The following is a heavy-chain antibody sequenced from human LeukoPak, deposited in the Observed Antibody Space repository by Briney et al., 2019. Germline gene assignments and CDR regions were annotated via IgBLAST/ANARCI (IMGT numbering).Heavy chain of an antibody. Sequence: GGSLRLSCAASGFTFSSYSMNWVRQAPGKGLEWVSSISSSSCYIYYADSVKGRFTISRDNAKNSLYLQMNSLRAEDTAVYYCARGASTHRSYYDILTGYRDAFDIWGQGTMVTVSS. CDR1: GFTFSSYS. CDR2: ISSSSCYI. J-gene: IGHJ3*02. V-gene: IGHV3-21*01. CDR3: ARGASTHRSYYDILTGYRDAFDI. D-gene: IGHD3-9*01.